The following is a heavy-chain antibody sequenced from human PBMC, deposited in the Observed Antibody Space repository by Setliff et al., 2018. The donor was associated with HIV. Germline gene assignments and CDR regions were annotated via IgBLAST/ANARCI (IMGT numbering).Heavy chain of an antibody. CDR1: RGSISSTSHY. CDR3: AGEIAPAARLPNVGGPPPPGYYHYMDV. V-gene: IGHV4-39*07. CDR2: IYYSGRT. Sequence: PSETLSLTCIVSRGSISSTSHYWGWVRQSPGRRLEWIGSIYYSGRTYYNPSLKSLVTMSVDTSTNQFSLDLTSVTAADTAVYFCAGEIAPAARLPNVGGPPPPGYYHYMDVWGKGTTVTVSS. D-gene: IGHD2-8*01. J-gene: IGHJ6*03.